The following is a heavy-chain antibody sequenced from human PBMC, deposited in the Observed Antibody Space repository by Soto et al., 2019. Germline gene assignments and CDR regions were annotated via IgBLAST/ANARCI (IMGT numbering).Heavy chain of an antibody. V-gene: IGHV4-30-2*01. D-gene: IGHD1-7*01. CDR2: IYHSGST. J-gene: IGHJ4*02. Sequence: SETLSLTCAVSGGSISSGGYSWSWIRQPPGKGLEWIGYIYHSGSTYYNPSLKSRVTISVDRSKNQFSLKLSSVTAADTAVYYCASRTTDLYYFDYWGQGTLVTVSS. CDR3: ASRTTDLYYFDY. CDR1: GGSISSGGYS.